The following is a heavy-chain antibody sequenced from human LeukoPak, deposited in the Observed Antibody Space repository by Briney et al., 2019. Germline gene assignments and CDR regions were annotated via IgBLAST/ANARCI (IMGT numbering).Heavy chain of an antibody. V-gene: IGHV3-21*01. Sequence: GGSLRLSCTASGFSFSSYTLNWVRQAPGKGLEWVSSISSRSDYTYYADSVKGRFTISRDNTNNSLYLQMHSLRADDTALYYCAREGLGLTLFYGMDLWGLGTTVTVSS. J-gene: IGHJ6*02. CDR2: ISSRSDYT. CDR1: GFSFSSYT. D-gene: IGHD4/OR15-4a*01. CDR3: AREGLGLTLFYGMDL.